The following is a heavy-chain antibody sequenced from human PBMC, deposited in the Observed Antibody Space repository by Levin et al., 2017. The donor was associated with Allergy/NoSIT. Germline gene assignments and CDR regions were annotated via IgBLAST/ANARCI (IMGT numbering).Heavy chain of an antibody. CDR3: ARDAQYDFWSGYYTHFDY. Sequence: PGGSLRLSCAASGFTFSSYGMHWVRQAPGKGLEWVAVIWYDGSNKYYADSVKGRFTISRDNSKNTLYLQMNSLRAEDTAVYYCARDAQYDFWSGYYTHFDYWGQGTLVTVSS. J-gene: IGHJ4*02. CDR2: IWYDGSNK. CDR1: GFTFSSYG. V-gene: IGHV3-33*01. D-gene: IGHD3-3*01.